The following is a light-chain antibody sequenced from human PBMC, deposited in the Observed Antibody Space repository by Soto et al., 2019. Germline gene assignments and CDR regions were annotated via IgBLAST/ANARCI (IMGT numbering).Light chain of an antibody. CDR1: QSVSSH. J-gene: IGKJ5*01. Sequence: ILLTQSPATLSLSPGERATGSCRASQSVSSHLAWYQQKRGQAPRLLIYDASSRATGIPARFSGSGSGTDFTLTISSLEPEDFAVYYCQQGGNWPLTFGQGTRLEIK. CDR3: QQGGNWPLT. V-gene: IGKV3-11*01. CDR2: DAS.